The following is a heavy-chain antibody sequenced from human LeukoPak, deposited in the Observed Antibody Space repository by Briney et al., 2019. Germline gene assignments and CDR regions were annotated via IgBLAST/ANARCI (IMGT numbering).Heavy chain of an antibody. CDR2: IYYSGST. D-gene: IGHD2-21*02. Sequence: SETLSLTCTVSGGSVSSASYYWSWIRQPPGKGLEWLGYIYYSGSTKYNPSLKSRVTMSVDTSKNQFSLKLSSVTAADTAMYYCARLIDSCGGDCYPYYFDYWGQGTLVTVSS. V-gene: IGHV4-61*01. J-gene: IGHJ4*02. CDR1: GGSVSSASYY. CDR3: ARLIDSCGGDCYPYYFDY.